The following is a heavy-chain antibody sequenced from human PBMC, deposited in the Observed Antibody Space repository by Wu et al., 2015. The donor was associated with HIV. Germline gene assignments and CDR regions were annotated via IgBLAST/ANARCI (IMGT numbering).Heavy chain of an antibody. J-gene: IGHJ4*02. Sequence: QVQLVQSGAEVKKPGSSVKVSCKASGGTFSSYAISWVRQAPGQGLEWMGRIIPIFGTANYAQKLQGRVTMTTDTSTSTAYMELRSLRSDDTAVYYCAREKDRYCSGGSCYGGDYWGQGTLVTVSS. CDR2: IIPIFGTA. V-gene: IGHV1-69*05. D-gene: IGHD2-15*01. CDR1: GGTFSSYA. CDR3: AREKDRYCSGGSCYGGDY.